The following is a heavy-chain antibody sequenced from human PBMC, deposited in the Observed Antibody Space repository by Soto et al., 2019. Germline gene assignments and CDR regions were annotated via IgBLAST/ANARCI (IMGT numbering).Heavy chain of an antibody. CDR3: ARRTIFGGYYYGMDV. V-gene: IGHV2-70*11. J-gene: IGHJ6*02. CDR2: IDWDDDK. CDR1: GFSLSTSGMC. D-gene: IGHD3-3*01. Sequence: SGPTLVNPTQTLRLTCTFSGFSLSTSGMCVIWIRQPPGKALEWLARIDWDDDKYYSTSLKTRLTISKDTSKNQVVLTMTNMDPLDTATYYCARRTIFGGYYYGMDVWGQGTTVPVSS.